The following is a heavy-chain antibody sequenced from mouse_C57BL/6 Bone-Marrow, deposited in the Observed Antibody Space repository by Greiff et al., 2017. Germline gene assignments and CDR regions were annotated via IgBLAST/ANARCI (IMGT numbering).Heavy chain of an antibody. CDR1: GYTFTSYG. V-gene: IGHV1-81*01. D-gene: IGHD1-1*02. Sequence: QVQLQQPGAELARPGASVKLSCKASGYTFTSYGISWVKQRTGQGLEWIGEIYPRSGNTYYNEKFKGKATLTADKSSSTAYMELRSLTSEDSAVYFCAIYGPFYAMDYWGQGTSVTVSS. CDR3: AIYGPFYAMDY. CDR2: IYPRSGNT. J-gene: IGHJ4*01.